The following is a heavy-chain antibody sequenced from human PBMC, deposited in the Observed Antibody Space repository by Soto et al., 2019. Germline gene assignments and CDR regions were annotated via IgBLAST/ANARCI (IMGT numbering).Heavy chain of an antibody. CDR3: ASDGFHYYDSGRTLAKGYFDY. J-gene: IGHJ4*02. Sequence: EVQLVESGGGLVKPGGSLRLSCAASGFTFSSYSMNWVRQAPGKGLEWVSSISSSSSYIYYADSVKGRFTISRDNAKNSLYLQMNSLRAEDTAAYYCASDGFHYYDSGRTLAKGYFDYWGQGTLVTVSS. CDR2: ISSSSSYI. CDR1: GFTFSSYS. D-gene: IGHD3-22*01. V-gene: IGHV3-21*01.